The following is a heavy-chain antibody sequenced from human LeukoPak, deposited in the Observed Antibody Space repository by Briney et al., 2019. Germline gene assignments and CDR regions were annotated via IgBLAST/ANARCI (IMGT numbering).Heavy chain of an antibody. V-gene: IGHV4-30-4*08. Sequence: PSQTLSLNCTVSGGSISSGDYYWSWIRQPPGKGLEWVGYIYYSGSTYYNPSLKSRFTISVYTSKNQFSLKLSSVTAADTGVYYCARYLRYYYYYLDVWGKGTTVTVSS. CDR1: GGSISSGDYY. CDR2: IYYSGST. CDR3: ARYLRYYYYYLDV. J-gene: IGHJ6*03. D-gene: IGHD2-2*01.